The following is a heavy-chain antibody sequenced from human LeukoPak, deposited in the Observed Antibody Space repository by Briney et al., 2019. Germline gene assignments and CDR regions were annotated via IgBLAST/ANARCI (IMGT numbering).Heavy chain of an antibody. CDR3: ARRFDY. V-gene: IGHV3-30*03. J-gene: IGHJ4*02. Sequence: GGSLRLSCAASGFTFRTFGMYWVRQAPGKGLEWVAVISNDGDNKFYADSVRGRFTVSRDNSQNTLYLQMNSLRAEDTAVYCCARRFDYWGQGILVTVSS. CDR1: GFTFRTFG. CDR2: ISNDGDNK.